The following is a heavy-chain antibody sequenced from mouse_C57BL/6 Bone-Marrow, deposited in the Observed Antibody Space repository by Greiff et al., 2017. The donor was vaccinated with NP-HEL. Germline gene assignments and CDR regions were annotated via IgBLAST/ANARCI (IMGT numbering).Heavy chain of an antibody. V-gene: IGHV1-69*01. D-gene: IGHD2-4*01. Sequence: QVQLKQPGAELVMPGASVKLSCKASGYTFTSYWMHWVKQRPGQGLEWICEIDPSDIYTNFNQTFKGKATLTVDKSSSTAYMQLSSLTAEDSAVYYCAREDYDGFAYWGQGTLVTVSA. CDR3: AREDYDGFAY. J-gene: IGHJ3*01. CDR2: IDPSDIYT. CDR1: GYTFTSYW.